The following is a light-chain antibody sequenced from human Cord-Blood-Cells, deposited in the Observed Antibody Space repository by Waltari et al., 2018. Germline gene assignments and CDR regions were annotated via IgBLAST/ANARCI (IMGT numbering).Light chain of an antibody. CDR1: EGLGNY. V-gene: IGKV6-21*02. CDR3: QQGNKHPT. J-gene: IGKJ5*01. CDR2: YAS. Sequence: EMTQSPALLSVTPGAKVTITSQASEGLGNYLYWYQQKPDQAPKLLIKYASQSISGVPSRFSGSGSGTDFTFTISSLEAEDAATYYCQQGNKHPTFGQGTRLEIK.